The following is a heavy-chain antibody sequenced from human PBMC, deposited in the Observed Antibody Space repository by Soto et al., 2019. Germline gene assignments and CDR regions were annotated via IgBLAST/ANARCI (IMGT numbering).Heavy chain of an antibody. CDR2: INSDGSST. J-gene: IGHJ3*02. CDR3: ARVSRNWNDAFDI. V-gene: IGHV3-74*01. D-gene: IGHD1-1*01. CDR1: GFTFSSYW. Sequence: GGSLRLSCAASGFTFSSYWMHWVRQAPGKGLVWVSRINSDGSSTSYADSVKGRFTISRDNAKNTLYLQMNSLRAEDTAVYYCARVSRNWNDAFDIWGQGTMVTVSS.